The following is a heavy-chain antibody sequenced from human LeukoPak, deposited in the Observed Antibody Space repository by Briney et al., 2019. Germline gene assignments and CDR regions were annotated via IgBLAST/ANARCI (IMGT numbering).Heavy chain of an antibody. V-gene: IGHV3-30-3*01. Sequence: GRSLRLSCAASGFTFSSYAMHWVRQAPGKGLEWVAVISYDGSNKYYADSVKGRFTISRDNSKNTLYLQMNSLRAEDTAVYYCAKDGSSSWYGHDNWFDPWGQGTLVTVSS. J-gene: IGHJ5*02. CDR2: ISYDGSNK. CDR3: AKDGSSSWYGHDNWFDP. D-gene: IGHD6-13*01. CDR1: GFTFSSYA.